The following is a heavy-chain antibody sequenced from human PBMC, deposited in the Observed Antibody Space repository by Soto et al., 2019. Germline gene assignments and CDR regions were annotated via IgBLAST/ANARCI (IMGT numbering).Heavy chain of an antibody. V-gene: IGHV1-69*08. CDR3: AREARVTAIDY. Sequence: QVQLVQSGAEVKKPGSSVKVSCKASGGTFSSYTISWVRQAPGQGLEWMGRIIPILGIANYAQKFQGRVTITADKSTSTAYMELSSLRAEDTAVYSCAREARVTAIDYWGQGTLVTVSS. CDR2: IIPILGIA. CDR1: GGTFSSYT. J-gene: IGHJ4*02. D-gene: IGHD2-21*02.